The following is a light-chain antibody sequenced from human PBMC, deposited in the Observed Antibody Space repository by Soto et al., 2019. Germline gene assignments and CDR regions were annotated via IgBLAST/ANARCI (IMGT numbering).Light chain of an antibody. CDR2: SAS. J-gene: IGKJ5*01. CDR1: QGIGNS. Sequence: DIQMTQSPPSLSASVGDRVTITCRASQGIGNSLAWYQQKPGTVPKLLIYSASTLQSGVPSRFSGSGSVTDFTLSISSLQAEYVAAYYCQKYNTVHATFGQGKRLEIK. V-gene: IGKV1-27*01. CDR3: QKYNTVHAT.